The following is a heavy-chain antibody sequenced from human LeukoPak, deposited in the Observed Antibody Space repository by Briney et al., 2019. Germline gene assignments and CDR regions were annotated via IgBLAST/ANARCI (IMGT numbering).Heavy chain of an antibody. D-gene: IGHD3-22*01. J-gene: IGHJ3*02. CDR2: VNPNSGGT. CDR3: AREMIIGSYAFDI. V-gene: IGHV1-2*02. Sequence: ASVKVSCKASGYTFTGYYMHWVRQAPGQGLEWMGWVNPNSGGTNYAQKFQGRVTMTRDTSISTAYMELSRLRSDDTAVYYCAREMIIGSYAFDIWGQGTMVTVSS. CDR1: GYTFTGYY.